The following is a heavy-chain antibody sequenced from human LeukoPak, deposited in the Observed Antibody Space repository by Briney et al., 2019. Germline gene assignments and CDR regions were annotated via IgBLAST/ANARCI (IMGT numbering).Heavy chain of an antibody. D-gene: IGHD2-2*01. CDR3: ARDVLGYCSSTSCYPFDY. CDR1: GFTFSSYA. J-gene: IGHJ4*02. CDR2: ISGSGGST. V-gene: IGHV3-23*01. Sequence: PGGSLRLSCAASGFTFSSYAMSWVRQAPGKGLEWVSAISGSGGSTYYADSVKGRFTISRDNAKNSLYLQMNSLRAEDTAVYYCARDVLGYCSSTSCYPFDYWGQGTLVTVSS.